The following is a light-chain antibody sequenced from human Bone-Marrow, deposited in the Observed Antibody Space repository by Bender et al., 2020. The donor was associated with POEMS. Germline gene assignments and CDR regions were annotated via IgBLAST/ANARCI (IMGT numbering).Light chain of an antibody. V-gene: IGLV2-14*03. J-gene: IGLJ3*02. Sequence: QSALTQPASVSGSPGQSITISCTGTSSDVGGYDHVSWYQNYSGKGPRLIIYAVNARPSGVSNRFSGSKSGNTASLIISGLQAEDEADYYCSSYTSTTRVFGGGTKLTVL. CDR1: SSDVGGYDH. CDR2: AVN. CDR3: SSYTSTTRV.